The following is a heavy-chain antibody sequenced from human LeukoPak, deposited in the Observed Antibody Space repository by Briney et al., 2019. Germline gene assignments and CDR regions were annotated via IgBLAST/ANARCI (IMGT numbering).Heavy chain of an antibody. J-gene: IGHJ4*02. V-gene: IGHV3-23*01. D-gene: IGHD6-13*01. CDR1: GFTFSTYA. CDR2: ISGSGAST. CDR3: ANAHTGIAAAGMGY. Sequence: PGGSLRLSCAVSGFTFSTYAMSWVRQAPGKGLEWVSTISGSGASTYYTDSVKGRFTISRDNSKNTLYLQMNSLRAEETAVYYCANAHTGIAAAGMGYWGQGTLVTVSS.